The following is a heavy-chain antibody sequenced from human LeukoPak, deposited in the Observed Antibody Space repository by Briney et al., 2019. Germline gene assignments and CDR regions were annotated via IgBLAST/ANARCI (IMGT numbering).Heavy chain of an antibody. J-gene: IGHJ3*02. CDR3: ARGLTIWFGESDDAFDI. CDR2: INHSGST. CDR1: GGSFSGHY. Sequence: PSETPSLTCAVYGGSFSGHYWSWIRQPPGKGLEWIGEINHSGSTNYNPSLKSRVTISVDTSKNQFSLKLSSVTAADTAVYYCARGLTIWFGESDDAFDIWGQGTMVTVSS. D-gene: IGHD3-10*01. V-gene: IGHV4-34*01.